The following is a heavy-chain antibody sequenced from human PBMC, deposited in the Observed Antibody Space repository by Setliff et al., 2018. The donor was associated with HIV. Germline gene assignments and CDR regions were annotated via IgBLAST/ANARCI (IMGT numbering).Heavy chain of an antibody. CDR1: GGSFSGYY. D-gene: IGHD6-25*01. J-gene: IGHJ4*02. CDR3: ARVHEAQYGYRFDY. Sequence: SETLSLTCAVYGGSFSGYYWSWIRQPPGKGLEWIGEINHSGSTNYNPSLKSRVTISVDTSRNQFSLQLNSVTPEDTAIYYCARVHEAQYGYRFDYWGQGILVTVSS. V-gene: IGHV4-34*01. CDR2: INHSGST.